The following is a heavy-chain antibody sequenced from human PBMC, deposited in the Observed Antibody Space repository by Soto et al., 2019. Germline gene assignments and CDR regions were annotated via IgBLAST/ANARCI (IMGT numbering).Heavy chain of an antibody. Sequence: QGTLKESGPTLVKPTQPLTLTCSFSGFSLSTRGVGVGWIRQSPGKALEWLALIYWRGDEPYRPSLKSGLSIFKENSKNLLVLIMNDMDPVDTATYYCERGLENITVFDFDIWGQGTVVTVSS. CDR2: IYWRGDE. V-gene: IGHV2-5*01. CDR3: ERGLENITVFDFDI. CDR1: GFSLSTRGVG. D-gene: IGHD3-3*01. J-gene: IGHJ3*02.